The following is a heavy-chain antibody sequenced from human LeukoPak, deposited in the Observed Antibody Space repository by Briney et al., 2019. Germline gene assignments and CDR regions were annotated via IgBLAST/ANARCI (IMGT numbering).Heavy chain of an antibody. CDR2: IYYSGST. J-gene: IGHJ6*02. Sequence: SETLSLTCTVSGGSISSSTYYWGWIRQPPGKGLEWIGSIYYSGSTYYNPSLKSRVTISVDTPKNQFSQKLSSVTAADTAVYYCARRLDYYYAMDVWGQGTTVTVSS. CDR3: ARRLDYYYAMDV. CDR1: GGSISSSTYY. V-gene: IGHV4-39*01.